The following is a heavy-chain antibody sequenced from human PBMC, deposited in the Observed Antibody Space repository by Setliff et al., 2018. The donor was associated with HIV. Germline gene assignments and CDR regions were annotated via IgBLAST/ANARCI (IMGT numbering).Heavy chain of an antibody. Sequence: PSETLSLTCTVYGGSFSNYYTNWMRQPPGKGLEWIGSIYQSGNTNYNPSLESRLTISVDTAKNQFSLKLSSVTAADTAVYYCAAATTLLSPRAWGQGTLVTVSS. CDR3: AAATTLLSPRA. CDR1: GGSFSNYY. D-gene: IGHD2-15*01. CDR2: IYQSGNT. V-gene: IGHV4-59*08. J-gene: IGHJ5*02.